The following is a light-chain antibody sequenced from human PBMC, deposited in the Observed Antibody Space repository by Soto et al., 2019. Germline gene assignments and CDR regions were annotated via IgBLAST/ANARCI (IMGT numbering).Light chain of an antibody. V-gene: IGLV2-8*01. CDR1: NSDVGGYNY. Sequence: QRVLTQPPSPPRAPCQALTIPRTGTNSDVGGYNYVSWYQQYPGRAPKLMIYEVTKRPSGVPDRFSGSKSGNTASLTVSGLQAGDEADYYCSSYAASNNFYFVFGGGTKVTVL. J-gene: IGLJ3*02. CDR3: SSYAASNNFYFV. CDR2: EVT.